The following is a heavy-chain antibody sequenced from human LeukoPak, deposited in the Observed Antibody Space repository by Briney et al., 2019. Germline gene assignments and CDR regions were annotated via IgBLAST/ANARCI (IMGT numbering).Heavy chain of an antibody. V-gene: IGHV1-18*01. D-gene: IGHD6-19*01. CDR2: ISAYNGNT. CDR1: GYTFTSYG. J-gene: IGHJ4*02. Sequence: ASVKVSCKASGYTFTSYGISWVRQAPGQGLEWMGWISAYNGNTNYAQKLQGRVTMTTDTSTSTAYMELRSLRSDDTAVYYCARDLYSSGWYRRTQKYYFDYWGQGTLVAVSS. CDR3: ARDLYSSGWYRRTQKYYFDY.